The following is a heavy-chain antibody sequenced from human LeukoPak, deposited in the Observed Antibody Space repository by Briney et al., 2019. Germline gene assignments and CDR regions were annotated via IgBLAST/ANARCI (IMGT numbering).Heavy chain of an antibody. CDR3: TTVDRVVSPSQFYGMDV. J-gene: IGHJ6*02. Sequence: GGSLRLSCAASGFTVSSNYMSWVRQAPGKGLEWVGRITSKPEGGTTDCAAPVKDRFIISRDDSRNTLYLQMNSLKTEDTAVYYCTTVDRVVSPSQFYGMDVWGQGTTVTVSS. CDR2: ITSKPEGGTT. CDR1: GFTVSSNY. V-gene: IGHV3-15*01.